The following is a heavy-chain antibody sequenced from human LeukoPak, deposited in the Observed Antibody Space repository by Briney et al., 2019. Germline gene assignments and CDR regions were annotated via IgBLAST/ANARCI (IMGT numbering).Heavy chain of an antibody. D-gene: IGHD1-26*01. CDR2: IKQDGSEK. CDR1: GFTVSSNY. CDR3: ARVSGSSLTHYFDY. Sequence: GGSLRLSCAASGFTVSSNYMSWVRQAPGKGLEWVANIKQDGSEKYYVDSVKGRFTISRDNAKNSVHLQMNSLRAEDTAVYYCARVSGSSLTHYFDYWGRGTLVTVSS. V-gene: IGHV3-7*01. J-gene: IGHJ4*02.